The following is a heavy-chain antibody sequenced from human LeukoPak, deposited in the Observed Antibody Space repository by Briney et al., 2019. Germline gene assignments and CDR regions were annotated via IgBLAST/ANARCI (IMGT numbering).Heavy chain of an antibody. J-gene: IGHJ3*02. V-gene: IGHV4-34*01. CDR1: GGSFSGYY. CDR2: INHSGST. CDR3: ARLLNDIVVVPAGGSAFDI. Sequence: KPSETLSLTCAVYGGSFSGYYWSWIRQPPGKGLEWIGEINHSGSTNYNPSLKSRVTISVDTSKNQFSLKLSSVTAADTAVYYCARLLNDIVVVPAGGSAFDIWGQGTMVTVSS. D-gene: IGHD2-2*01.